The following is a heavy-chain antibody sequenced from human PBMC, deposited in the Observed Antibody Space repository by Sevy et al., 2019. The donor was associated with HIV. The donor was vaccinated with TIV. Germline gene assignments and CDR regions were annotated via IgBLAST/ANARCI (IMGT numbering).Heavy chain of an antibody. CDR3: ASSIVDTAMFDY. J-gene: IGHJ4*02. CDR1: GFTFSDYY. V-gene: IGHV3-11*04. CDR2: ISSSGSSI. Sequence: GGSLRLSCAASGFTFSDYYMSWIRQAPGKGLECVSYISSSGSSIYYADSVKGRFTISRDNAKNSLYLQMNSLRAEDTAVYYCASSIVDTAMFDYWGQRTLVTVSS. D-gene: IGHD5-18*01.